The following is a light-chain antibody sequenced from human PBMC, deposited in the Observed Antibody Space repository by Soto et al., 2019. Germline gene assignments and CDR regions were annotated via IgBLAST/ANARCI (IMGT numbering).Light chain of an antibody. CDR3: SSYSGSNILV. CDR1: SSDVGGYNY. J-gene: IGLJ2*01. CDR2: EVS. Sequence: QSVLTQPPSASGSPGQSVTISCTGTSSDVGGYNYVSWYQQHPGKAPKLMFYEVSKRPSGVPDRFSGSKSGNTASLTVSGLQAEDEADYYCSSYSGSNILVFGGGTKLTVL. V-gene: IGLV2-8*01.